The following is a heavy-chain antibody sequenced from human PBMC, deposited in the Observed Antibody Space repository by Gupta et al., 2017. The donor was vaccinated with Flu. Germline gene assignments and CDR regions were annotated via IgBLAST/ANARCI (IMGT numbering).Heavy chain of an antibody. CDR1: GFPLNTSE. CDR2: ISQRAAS. CDR3: ARGHFDK. J-gene: IGHJ4*02. V-gene: IGHV3-48*03. Sequence: VQLVESGGGLVQPGGSLRLPCAISGFPLNTSEMSWVRQAPGRGLEWSAFISQRAASYYSDPGRGRFSISRDNANNALNLQMSSLRDEDTAIYYSARGHFDKWGQGTPVTVSS.